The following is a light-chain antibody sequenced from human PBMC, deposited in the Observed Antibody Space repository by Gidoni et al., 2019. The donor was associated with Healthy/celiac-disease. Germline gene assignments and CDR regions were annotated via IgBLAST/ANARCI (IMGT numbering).Light chain of an antibody. CDR3: QQYNNWPLMYT. J-gene: IGKJ2*01. CDR2: GAS. V-gene: IGKV3-15*01. Sequence: EIVMTQSPATLSVSPGERATLSCRASQSVSSNLAWYQQKPGQAPRLLIYGASTRATGIPARFSGSGSWTAFTLTISRLQSEDFAVYSCQQYNNWPLMYTFGQGTKLEIK. CDR1: QSVSSN.